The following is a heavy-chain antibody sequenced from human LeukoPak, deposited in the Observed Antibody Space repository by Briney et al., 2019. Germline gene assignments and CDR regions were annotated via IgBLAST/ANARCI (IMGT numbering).Heavy chain of an antibody. CDR3: AKDFRAIAETYYYGSGDYFDY. V-gene: IGHV3-30*02. J-gene: IGHJ4*02. Sequence: GGSLRLSCAASGFTFSSYGMHWVRQAPGKGLEWVAFIRYDGSNKYYADSVKGRFTISRDNSKNTLYLQMNSLRAEDTAVYYCAKDFRAIAETYYYGSGDYFDYWGQGTLVTVSS. CDR2: IRYDGSNK. CDR1: GFTFSSYG. D-gene: IGHD3-10*01.